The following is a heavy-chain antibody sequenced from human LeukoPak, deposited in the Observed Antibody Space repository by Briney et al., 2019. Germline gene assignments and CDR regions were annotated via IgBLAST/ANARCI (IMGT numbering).Heavy chain of an antibody. CDR3: ANSLGGPSYFDY. CDR1: GFTFSSYA. D-gene: IGHD3-10*01. J-gene: IGHJ4*02. Sequence: GGSLRLSCAASGFTFSSYAMSWVRQAPGKGLEWVSTISGSGSSTYYADSVKGRFTISRDNSKNTLYLQMNSLRAEDTAVYYCANSLGGPSYFDYWGQGTLVTVSS. CDR2: ISGSGSST. V-gene: IGHV3-23*01.